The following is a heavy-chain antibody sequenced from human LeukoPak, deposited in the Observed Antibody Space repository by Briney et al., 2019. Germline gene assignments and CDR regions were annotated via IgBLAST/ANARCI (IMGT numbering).Heavy chain of an antibody. Sequence: GGSLRLSCAASGFIFSSSWMSWVRQAPGKGLEWVANIKQDGSEKYYVDSVKGRFTISRDNAKNSLYLQMNSLRAEDTAVYYCAREPRRLYYYDSSGYHDYWGQGTLVTVSS. J-gene: IGHJ4*02. V-gene: IGHV3-7*01. CDR2: IKQDGSEK. D-gene: IGHD3-22*01. CDR3: AREPRRLYYYDSSGYHDY. CDR1: GFIFSSSW.